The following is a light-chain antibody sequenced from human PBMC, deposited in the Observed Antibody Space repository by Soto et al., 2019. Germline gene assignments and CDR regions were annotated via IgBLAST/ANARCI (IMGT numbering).Light chain of an antibody. CDR3: QQRSDWPLT. Sequence: EIVLTQSPATLSLSPGERATLSCRASQSVSSYFAWYQQKPGQAPRLLIYDASSRATGIPARFSGSGSGTDFTLTISSLAPEDFAVYYCQQRSDWPLTFVQGTKVDIK. V-gene: IGKV3-11*01. J-gene: IGKJ1*01. CDR1: QSVSSY. CDR2: DAS.